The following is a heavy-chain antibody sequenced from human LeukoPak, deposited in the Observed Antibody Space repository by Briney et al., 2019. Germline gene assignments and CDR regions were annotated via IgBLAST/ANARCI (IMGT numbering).Heavy chain of an antibody. CDR3: AKFSGIVVVPAAIHFDY. CDR2: ISGSGGST. V-gene: IGHV3-23*01. Sequence: GGSLRLSCAASGFTFSSYAMSWVRQAPGKGLEWVSAISGSGGSTYYADSVKGRFTISRDNSRNTLYLQMNRLRAEHTAVYYCAKFSGIVVVPAAIHFDYWGQGTLVTVSS. CDR1: GFTFSSYA. D-gene: IGHD2-2*01. J-gene: IGHJ4*02.